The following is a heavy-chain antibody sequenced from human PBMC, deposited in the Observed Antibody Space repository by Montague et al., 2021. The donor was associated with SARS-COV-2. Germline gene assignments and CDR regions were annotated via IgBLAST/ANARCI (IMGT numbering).Heavy chain of an antibody. J-gene: IGHJ4*02. CDR1: GFTFSSYA. V-gene: IGHV3-30*04. CDR2: ISYDGSNK. CDR3: ARDNYDYVWGSYRYIY. Sequence: SLRLSRAASGFTFSSYAMHWVRQAPGKGLERVAVISYDGSNKYYADSVKGRFTISRDNSKNTLYLQMNSLRAEDTAVYYCARDNYDYVWGSYRYIYWGQGALVTVSS. D-gene: IGHD3-16*02.